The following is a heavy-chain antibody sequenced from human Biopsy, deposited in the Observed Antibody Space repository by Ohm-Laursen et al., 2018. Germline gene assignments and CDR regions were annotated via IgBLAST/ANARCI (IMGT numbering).Heavy chain of an antibody. J-gene: IGHJ4*02. Sequence: SLRLSCAAAGFTFSGAWMSWVRQLPGKGLEWVGRLKSKIDGETTDYAAPVKDRFIISRDDSKNSLYLQMNSLRAEDTALYYCAKDSGGSPLGELFHWGQGNLVTVSS. CDR3: AKDSGGSPLGELFH. D-gene: IGHD3-16*01. V-gene: IGHV3-15*01. CDR2: LKSKIDGETT. CDR1: GFTFSGAW.